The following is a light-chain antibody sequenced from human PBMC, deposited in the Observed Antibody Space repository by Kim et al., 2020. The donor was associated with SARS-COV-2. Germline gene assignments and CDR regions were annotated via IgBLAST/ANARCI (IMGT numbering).Light chain of an antibody. V-gene: IGLV3-1*01. CDR2: QDS. CDR3: QAWDSSTALV. J-gene: IGLJ2*01. Sequence: SYELTQPPSVSVSPGQTASITCSGDKLGDKYACWYQQKPGQSPVLVIYQDSKRPSGITERFSGSNSGNIATLTISGTQAMDEADYYCQAWDSSTALVFGGGTQLTVL. CDR1: KLGDKY.